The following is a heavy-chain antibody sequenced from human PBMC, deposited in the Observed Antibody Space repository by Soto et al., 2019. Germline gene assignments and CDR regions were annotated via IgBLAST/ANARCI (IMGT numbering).Heavy chain of an antibody. Sequence: KTSETLSLTCTVSDGSISSYYWSWIRQPPGKGLEWIGYIYGTGTTNYAPSLKNRVTMSLHTSKNQFSLTLSSVTAADTAMYYCARAYTAEGITIFGVVTRNYYYYGMDVWGQGTTVTVSS. V-gene: IGHV4-59*01. CDR1: DGSISSYY. D-gene: IGHD3-3*01. J-gene: IGHJ6*02. CDR3: ARAYTAEGITIFGVVTRNYYYYGMDV. CDR2: IYGTGTT.